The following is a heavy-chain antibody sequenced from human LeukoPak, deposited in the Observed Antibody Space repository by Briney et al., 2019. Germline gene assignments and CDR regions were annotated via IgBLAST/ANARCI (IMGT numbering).Heavy chain of an antibody. J-gene: IGHJ6*02. D-gene: IGHD2-15*01. Sequence: GGSLRLSCAASGFTFSSYAMSWGRQAPGKGLEWVSAISGSGGSTYYADSVKGRFTISRDNSKNTLYLQMNSLRAEDTAVYYCAKRTGGSCYWCYYYYGMDVWGQGTTVTVSS. CDR1: GFTFSSYA. CDR2: ISGSGGST. V-gene: IGHV3-23*01. CDR3: AKRTGGSCYWCYYYYGMDV.